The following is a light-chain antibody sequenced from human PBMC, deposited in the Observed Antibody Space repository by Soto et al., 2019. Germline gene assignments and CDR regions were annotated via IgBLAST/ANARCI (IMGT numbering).Light chain of an antibody. CDR2: DAS. J-gene: IGKJ3*01. V-gene: IGKV3-11*01. CDR1: QSIGSY. Sequence: EIVLTQSPATLSLSLGERATLSCRASQSIGSYLASYQHKLAQPPRLLIYDASNRATGIPVRFSGSGSGTDFTLTISSLEPEDFAVYYCQQRSTWPPFSFGPGTKVDIK. CDR3: QQRSTWPPFS.